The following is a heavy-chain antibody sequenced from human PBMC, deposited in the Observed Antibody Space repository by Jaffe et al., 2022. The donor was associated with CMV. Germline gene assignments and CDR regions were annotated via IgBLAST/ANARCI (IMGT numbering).Heavy chain of an antibody. D-gene: IGHD2-15*01. CDR1: GFTFSDYY. V-gene: IGHV3-11*01. Sequence: QVQLVESGGGLVKPGGSLRLSCAASGFTFSDYYMSWIRQAPGKGLEWVSYISSSGSTIYYADSVKGRFTISRDNAKNSLYLQMNSLRAEDTAVYYCARDWGRQAWGYCSGGSCYSFSGWFDPWGQGTLVTVSS. CDR3: ARDWGRQAWGYCSGGSCYSFSGWFDP. CDR2: ISSSGSTI. J-gene: IGHJ5*02.